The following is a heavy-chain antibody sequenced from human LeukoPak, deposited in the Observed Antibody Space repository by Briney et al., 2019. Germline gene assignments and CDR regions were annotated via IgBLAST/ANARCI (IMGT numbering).Heavy chain of an antibody. CDR2: IYCSGST. CDR3: ARVIAVAGTRFFDY. J-gene: IGHJ4*02. V-gene: IGHV4-59*01. CDR1: GGSISSYY. Sequence: PSETLSLTCNVSGGSISSYYWSWIRQPPGKGLEWIGYIYCSGSTIYNPSLKSRVTISVDTSKNQFSLKLSSVTAADTAVYYCARVIAVAGTRFFDYWGQGTLVTVSS. D-gene: IGHD6-19*01.